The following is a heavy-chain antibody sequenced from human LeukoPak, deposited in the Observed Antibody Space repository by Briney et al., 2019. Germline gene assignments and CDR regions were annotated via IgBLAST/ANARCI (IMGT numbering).Heavy chain of an antibody. D-gene: IGHD2-2*01. CDR3: ARDASVVVVPAAISFIDY. V-gene: IGHV1-2*02. CDR1: GYTFTGYY. Sequence: GASVKLSCKASGYTFTGYYMHWVRHAPGQGLEWMGWINPNSGGTNYAQNFQGRVTMTRDTSISTAYMELSRLRSDDTAVYYCARDASVVVVPAAISFIDYWGQGTLVTVSS. J-gene: IGHJ4*02. CDR2: INPNSGGT.